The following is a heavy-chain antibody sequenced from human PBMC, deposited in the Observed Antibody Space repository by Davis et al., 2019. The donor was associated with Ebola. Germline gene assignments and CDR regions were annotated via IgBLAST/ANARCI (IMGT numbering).Heavy chain of an antibody. CDR1: VYIFTSYY. CDR2: INPSGGST. Sequence: ASVKVSCKASVYIFTSYYILCVRQLPGQELEWMGIINPSGGSTSYAQKFQGRVTMTRDTSTSTAYMELSSLRSEDTAVYYCARGARHIVVVIAIRDYYYGMDVWGQGTTVTVSS. D-gene: IGHD2-21*01. CDR3: ARGARHIVVVIAIRDYYYGMDV. J-gene: IGHJ6*02. V-gene: IGHV1-46*01.